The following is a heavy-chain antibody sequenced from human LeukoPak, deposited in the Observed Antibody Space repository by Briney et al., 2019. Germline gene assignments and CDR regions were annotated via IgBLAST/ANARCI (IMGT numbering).Heavy chain of an antibody. CDR1: GGSISPYY. Sequence: KPSETLSLTCTVSGGSISPYYWAWIRQPPGQELEWIKTIHHSGSTYDNPSLKSRFTMSVDTSKNQFFLNLSSVTAADTAVYYCARLGGYHDPPDYWGQGTLVTVSS. J-gene: IGHJ4*02. CDR2: IHHSGST. V-gene: IGHV4-59*04. CDR3: ARLGGYHDPPDY. D-gene: IGHD3-16*02.